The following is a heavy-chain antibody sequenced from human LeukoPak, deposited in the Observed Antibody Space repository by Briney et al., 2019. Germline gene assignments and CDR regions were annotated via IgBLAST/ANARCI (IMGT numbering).Heavy chain of an antibody. J-gene: IGHJ4*02. V-gene: IGHV3-48*01. CDR1: GFTFSSYS. Sequence: GGSLRLSCAASGFTFSSYSMNWVRQAPGKGLEWVSYISSSSSTIYYADSVKGRFTISRDNAKNSLYLQMNSLRAEDTAVYYCANGDREDYFDYWGQGTLVTVSS. D-gene: IGHD4-17*01. CDR3: ANGDREDYFDY. CDR2: ISSSSSTI.